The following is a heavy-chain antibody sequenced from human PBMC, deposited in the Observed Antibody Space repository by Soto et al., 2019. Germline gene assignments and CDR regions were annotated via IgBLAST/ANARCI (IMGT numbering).Heavy chain of an antibody. CDR1: GFTFSSYE. D-gene: IGHD3-22*01. CDR3: ATSNHYDSSGYYVGVRSISGY. V-gene: IGHV3-48*03. Sequence: GGSLRLSCAASGFTFSSYEMNWVRQAPGKGLEWVSYISSSGSTIYYADSVKGRFTISRDNAKNSLYLQMNSLRAEDTAVYYCATSNHYDSSGYYVGVRSISGYWGQGTLVTVSS. CDR2: ISSSGSTI. J-gene: IGHJ4*02.